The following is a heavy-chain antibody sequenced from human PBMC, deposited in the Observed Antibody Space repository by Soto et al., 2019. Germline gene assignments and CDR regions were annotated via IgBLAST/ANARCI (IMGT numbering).Heavy chain of an antibody. Sequence: LRLSCAASGFTFSSYTMKWVRQAPGKGLEWVASISSSYYIKYADSVKGRFTISRDNAKNSLYLQMNSLRAEDTAVYYCARGDVVVLTATSNFDYWGQGTLVTVSS. CDR3: ARGDVVVLTATSNFDY. J-gene: IGHJ4*02. CDR2: ISSSYYI. V-gene: IGHV3-21*01. D-gene: IGHD2-21*02. CDR1: GFTFSSYT.